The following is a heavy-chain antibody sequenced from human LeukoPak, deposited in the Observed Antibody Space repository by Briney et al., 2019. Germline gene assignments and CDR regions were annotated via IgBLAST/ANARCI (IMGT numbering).Heavy chain of an antibody. D-gene: IGHD6-13*01. Sequence: ASVKVSCKVSGYTLTELSMFWVRQAPGKGLEWMGSFDPEDGKTVYAQKFQGRVTMTEDTSTDTAYMELSSLRSEDTAVYYCATGYLVTAGLMDVWGQGTPVTVSS. J-gene: IGHJ6*02. CDR2: FDPEDGKT. CDR1: GYTLTELS. CDR3: ATGYLVTAGLMDV. V-gene: IGHV1-24*01.